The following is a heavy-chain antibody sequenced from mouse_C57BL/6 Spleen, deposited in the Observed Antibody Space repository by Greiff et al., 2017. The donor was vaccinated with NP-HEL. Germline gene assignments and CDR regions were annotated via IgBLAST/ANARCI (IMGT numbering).Heavy chain of an antibody. D-gene: IGHD1-1*01. J-gene: IGHJ3*01. CDR3: AGTVVAPFAY. Sequence: VQLQQPGASVKVSCKASGYTFTSYWMHWVKQRPGQGLEWIGRIHPSDSDTNYNQKFKGKATLTVDKSSSTAYMQLSSLTSEDSAVYYCAGTVVAPFAYWGQGPLVTVSA. CDR1: GYTFTSYW. CDR2: IHPSDSDT. V-gene: IGHV1-74*04.